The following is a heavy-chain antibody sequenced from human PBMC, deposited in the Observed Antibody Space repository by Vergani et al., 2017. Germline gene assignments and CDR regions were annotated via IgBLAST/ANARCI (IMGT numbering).Heavy chain of an antibody. CDR2: IRYDGSNK. J-gene: IGHJ6*02. Sequence: QVQLVESGGGVVQPGGSLRLSCAASGFTFSSYGMHWVRQAPGKGLEWVAFIRYDGSNKYYADSVKGRFTISRDKSKNTLYLQMNSLRAEDTAVYYCAKDGGYSYGYVCQKDYYGMDVWGQGTTVTVSS. V-gene: IGHV3-30*02. CDR3: AKDGGYSYGYVCQKDYYGMDV. D-gene: IGHD5-18*01. CDR1: GFTFSSYG.